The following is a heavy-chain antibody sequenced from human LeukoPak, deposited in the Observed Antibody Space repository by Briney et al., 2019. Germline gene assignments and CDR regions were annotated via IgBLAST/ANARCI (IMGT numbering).Heavy chain of an antibody. Sequence: GSLRLSCAASGFTFSSYSMNWVRQAPGKGLEWVSSISSSSSYIYYADSVKGRFTISRDNAKNSLYLQMNSLRAEDTAVYYCARGAPYLPIEGYWGQGTLVTVSS. V-gene: IGHV3-21*01. J-gene: IGHJ4*02. D-gene: IGHD3-10*01. CDR3: ARGAPYLPIEGY. CDR2: ISSSSSYI. CDR1: GFTFSSYS.